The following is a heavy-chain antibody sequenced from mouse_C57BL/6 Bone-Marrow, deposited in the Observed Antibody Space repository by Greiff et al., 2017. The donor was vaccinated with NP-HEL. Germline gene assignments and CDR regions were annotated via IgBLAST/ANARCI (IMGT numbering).Heavy chain of an antibody. J-gene: IGHJ3*01. CDR3: TTSKTAY. CDR2: IDPENGDT. D-gene: IGHD2-5*01. CDR1: GFNIKDDY. V-gene: IGHV14-4*01. Sequence: EVQLQQSGAELVRPGASVKLSCTASGFNIKDDYMHWVKQRPEQGLEWIGWIDPENGDTEYASKFQGKATITADTSSNTAYLQLSSRTSEDTAAYYCTTSKTAYWGQGTLVTVSA.